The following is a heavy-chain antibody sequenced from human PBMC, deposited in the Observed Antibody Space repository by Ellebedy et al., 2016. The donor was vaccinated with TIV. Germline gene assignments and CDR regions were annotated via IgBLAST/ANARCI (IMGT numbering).Heavy chain of an antibody. Sequence: GESLKISCAAPGFTFRSYAMGWVRQAPGKGLEWISVISDSGGATYYAAPLKGRFTTSRDNSNDMVYLQINSLRPDDTAVYYCAKDSGLSGWYFDYWGQGTLVTVSS. J-gene: IGHJ4*02. CDR1: GFTFRSYA. CDR3: AKDSGLSGWYFDY. D-gene: IGHD6-19*01. V-gene: IGHV3-23*01. CDR2: ISDSGGAT.